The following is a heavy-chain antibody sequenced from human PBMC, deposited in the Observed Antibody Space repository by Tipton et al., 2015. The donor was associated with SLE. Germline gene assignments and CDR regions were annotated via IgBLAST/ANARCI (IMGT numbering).Heavy chain of an antibody. V-gene: IGHV1-8*03. D-gene: IGHD2-2*01. CDR2: MNPNSGNT. Sequence: QVQLVQSGPEVKKPGASVKVSCKASGYTFTNYDINWVRQATGQGLEWMGWMNPNSGNTGYAQKFQGRVTITRNTSISTAYMELSSLRSEDTAVYYCARRHRSSTRGGAFDIWGQGTMVTVSS. J-gene: IGHJ3*02. CDR1: GYTFTNYD. CDR3: ARRHRSSTRGGAFDI.